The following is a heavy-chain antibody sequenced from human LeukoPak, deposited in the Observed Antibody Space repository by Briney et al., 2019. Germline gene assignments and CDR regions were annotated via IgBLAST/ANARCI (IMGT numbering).Heavy chain of an antibody. CDR1: GFTVSSNY. J-gene: IGHJ6*03. CDR3: ARVGYDFWSGYYPGYYYYMDG. D-gene: IGHD3-3*01. Sequence: GGSLRLSYAASGFTVSSNYMSWVRQAPGKGLEWVSVIYSGGSTYYADSAKGRFTISRDNSKNTLYLQMNSLRAEDTAVYYCARVGYDFWSGYYPGYYYYMDGWGKGTTVTVSS. V-gene: IGHV3-66*02. CDR2: IYSGGST.